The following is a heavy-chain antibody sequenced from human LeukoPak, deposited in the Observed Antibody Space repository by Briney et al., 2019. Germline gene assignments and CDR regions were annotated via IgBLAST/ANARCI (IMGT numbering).Heavy chain of an antibody. D-gene: IGHD6-19*01. CDR3: ARVPRFSSDWIEYRIFDY. CDR1: GGSISSYY. CDR2: IYYSGST. Sequence: SETLSLTCTVSGGSISSYYWSWIRQPPGKGLEWIGYIYYSGSTYYNPSLKSRVTISVDTSKNQFSLKLSTVTAADTAVYYCARVPRFSSDWIEYRIFDYWGQGTLVTVSS. J-gene: IGHJ4*02. V-gene: IGHV4-59*08.